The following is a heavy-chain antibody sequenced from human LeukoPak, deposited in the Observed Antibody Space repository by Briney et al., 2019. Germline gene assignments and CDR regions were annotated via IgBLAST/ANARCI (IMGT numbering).Heavy chain of an antibody. CDR2: INPSGGNT. Sequence: ASVTVSCKASGYIFTSYYIHWVRQAPGQGLEWMGLINPSGGNTNYAQKFQGRVTMTRDTSTSTVYMELSSLRSGDTAVYYCARFAVHRRLAVAGQFGLDYWGQGTLVTVSS. D-gene: IGHD6-19*01. CDR1: GYIFTSYY. V-gene: IGHV1-46*01. J-gene: IGHJ4*02. CDR3: ARFAVHRRLAVAGQFGLDY.